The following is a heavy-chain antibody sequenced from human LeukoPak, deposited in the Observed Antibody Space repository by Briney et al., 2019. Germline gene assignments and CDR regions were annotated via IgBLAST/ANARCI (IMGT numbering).Heavy chain of an antibody. J-gene: IGHJ4*02. CDR1: GGSISSGTYY. CDR3: ARARRDGYNYFDY. Sequence: SQTLSLTCTVSGGSISSGTYYWSWMRQLPGKGLEWIGYIYYSGNTYYNPSLKSRLTISIDTSKSQFSLRLSSVTVADTAMYYCARARRDGYNYFDYWGQGTLVSVSS. D-gene: IGHD5-24*01. V-gene: IGHV4-31*02. CDR2: IYYSGNT.